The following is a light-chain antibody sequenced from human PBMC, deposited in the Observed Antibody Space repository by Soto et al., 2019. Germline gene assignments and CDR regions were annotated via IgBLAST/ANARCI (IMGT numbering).Light chain of an antibody. CDR2: DVN. CDR1: SSDVGAYNY. Sequence: QSALTQPRSVSGSPGQSVTISCTGTSSDVGAYNYVSWYQQHPGKAPKLMIYDVNKRPSGVPDRFSGSKSGDTASPTISGLQAEDEADYYCCSYAGIYTPFGTGTKVTVL. CDR3: CSYAGIYTP. V-gene: IGLV2-11*01. J-gene: IGLJ1*01.